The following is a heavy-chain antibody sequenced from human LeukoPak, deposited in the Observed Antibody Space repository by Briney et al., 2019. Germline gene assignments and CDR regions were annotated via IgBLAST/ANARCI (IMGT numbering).Heavy chain of an antibody. J-gene: IGHJ4*02. Sequence: PGGSLRLSCAASGFTFSSYSMNWVRQAPGKGLEWVSHITASGTAMFYADSVKGRFTISRDNSKNTLYLQMNSLRAEDTAVYYCAVGSGDSIHPFFDYWGQGTLVTVSS. CDR2: ITASGTAM. V-gene: IGHV3-48*01. CDR3: AVGSGDSIHPFFDY. D-gene: IGHD4-17*01. CDR1: GFTFSSYS.